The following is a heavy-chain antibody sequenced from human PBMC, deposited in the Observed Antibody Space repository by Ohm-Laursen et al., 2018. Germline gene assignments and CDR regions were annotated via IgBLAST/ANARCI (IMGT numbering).Heavy chain of an antibody. J-gene: IGHJ4*02. Sequence: SLRLSCSASGFTFSSYGMHWVRQAPGKGLEWVAVISYDGSNKYYADSVKGRFTISRDNARNSLFLQMNSLRAEDTAMYYCARGAPFYGGFDYWGQGTLVTVSS. D-gene: IGHD4-23*01. CDR1: GFTFSSYG. CDR3: ARGAPFYGGFDY. CDR2: ISYDGSNK. V-gene: IGHV3-30*03.